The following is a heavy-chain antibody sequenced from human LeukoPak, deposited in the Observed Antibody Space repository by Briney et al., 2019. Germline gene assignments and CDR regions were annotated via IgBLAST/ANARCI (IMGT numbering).Heavy chain of an antibody. CDR1: GGSISSGSYY. CDR3: ARGLDSGSLWGVNWFDP. D-gene: IGHD6-13*01. J-gene: IGHJ5*02. V-gene: IGHV4-61*02. Sequence: SQTLSLTCTVSGGSISSGSYYWSWIRQPAGKGLEWIGRIYTSGSTNYNPSLKSRVTISVDTSKNQFSLKLSSVTAADTAVYYCARGLDSGSLWGVNWFDPWGQGTLVTVSS. CDR2: IYTSGST.